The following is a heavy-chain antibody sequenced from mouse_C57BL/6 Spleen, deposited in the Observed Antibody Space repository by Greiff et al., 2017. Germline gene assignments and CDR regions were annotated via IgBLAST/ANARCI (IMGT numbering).Heavy chain of an antibody. CDR2: ISYDGSN. D-gene: IGHD2-5*01. V-gene: IGHV3-6*01. Sequence: ESGPGLVKPSQSLSLTCSVTGYSITSGYYWNWIRQFPGNKLEWMGYISYDGSNNYNPSLKNRISITRDTSKNQFFLKLNSVTTEDTATYYCARKTYYSNYLYYFDYWGQGTTLTVSS. CDR1: GYSITSGYY. J-gene: IGHJ2*01. CDR3: ARKTYYSNYLYYFDY.